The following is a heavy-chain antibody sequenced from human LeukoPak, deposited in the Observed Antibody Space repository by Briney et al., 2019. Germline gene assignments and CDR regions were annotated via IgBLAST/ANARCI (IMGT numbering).Heavy chain of an antibody. J-gene: IGHJ6*02. CDR1: GGSISSYY. CDR2: IYYSGST. D-gene: IGHD3-22*01. CDR3: ARSGRYYYDSSGYYFYYYYGMDV. Sequence: ETLSLTCTVSGGSISSYYWSWIRQPPGKGPEWIGYIYYSGSTNYNPSLKSRVTISVDTSKNQFSLKLSSVTAADTAVYYCARSGRYYYDSSGYYFYYYYGMDVWGQGTTVTVSS. V-gene: IGHV4-59*01.